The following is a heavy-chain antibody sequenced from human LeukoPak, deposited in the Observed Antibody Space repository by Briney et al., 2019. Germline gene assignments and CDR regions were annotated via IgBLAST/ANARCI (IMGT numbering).Heavy chain of an antibody. V-gene: IGHV4-61*02. CDR1: GGSISSGSYY. J-gene: IGHJ4*02. Sequence: PSQTLSLTCTVSGGSISSGSYYWNCIRQPAGKGLEWIGRIHTSGSTNYNPSLKSRVTISVDTSKNQFSLKLSSVTAADTAVYYCARDRWSGSGSYYNVYFDFWGQGTLVTVSS. CDR2: IHTSGST. D-gene: IGHD3-10*01. CDR3: ARDRWSGSGSYYNVYFDF.